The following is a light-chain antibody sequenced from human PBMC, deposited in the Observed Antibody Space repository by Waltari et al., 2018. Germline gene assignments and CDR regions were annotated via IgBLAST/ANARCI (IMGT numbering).Light chain of an antibody. CDR1: RSHVGVYNF. J-gene: IGLJ3*02. Sequence: QSVLTQPPSASGSLGQSVTISCTGARSHVGVYNFVSWYQQHPGKAPTLIIYEVNTRPSGVPDRFSGSKSGNTASLTVSGLLAEDEADYYCTSYAGKNILVFGGGTNLTVL. CDR2: EVN. V-gene: IGLV2-8*01. CDR3: TSYAGKNILV.